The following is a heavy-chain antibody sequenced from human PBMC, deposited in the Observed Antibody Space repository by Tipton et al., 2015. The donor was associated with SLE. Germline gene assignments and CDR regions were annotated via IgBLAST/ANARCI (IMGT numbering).Heavy chain of an antibody. J-gene: IGHJ6*02. CDR3: ARDDGYYGSGASYGMDV. V-gene: IGHV4-59*11. Sequence: LRLSCTVSGGSISSHYWSWIRQPPGKGLEWIGYIYYSGSTNYNPSLKSRVTISVDTSKNQFSLKLSSVTAADTAVYYCARDDGYYGSGASYGMDVWGQGTTVTVSS. D-gene: IGHD3-10*01. CDR2: IYYSGST. CDR1: GGSISSHY.